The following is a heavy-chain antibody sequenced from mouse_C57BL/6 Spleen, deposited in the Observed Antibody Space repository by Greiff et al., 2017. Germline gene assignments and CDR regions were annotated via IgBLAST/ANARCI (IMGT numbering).Heavy chain of an antibody. V-gene: IGHV5-4*01. D-gene: IGHD2-5*01. CDR2: ISDGGSYT. CDR3: ARDGGYSNYGWAMDY. CDR1: GFTFSSYA. J-gene: IGHJ4*01. Sequence: EVQLVESGGGLVKPGGSLKLSCAASGFTFSSYAMSWVRQTPEKRLEWVATISDGGSYTYYPDNVKGRFTISRDNAKNNLYLQMSHLKSEDTAMYYCARDGGYSNYGWAMDYWGQGTSVTVSS.